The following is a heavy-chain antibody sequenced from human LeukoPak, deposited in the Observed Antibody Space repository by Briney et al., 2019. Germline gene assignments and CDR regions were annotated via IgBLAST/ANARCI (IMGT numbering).Heavy chain of an antibody. Sequence: GGSLRLSCAASGFTFSSYWMSWVRQAPGKGLEWVANIKQDGSEKYYVDSVKGRFTISRDNSKNTLYLQMNSLRAEDTAVYYCARVMIAVAAYDYWGQGTLVTVSS. CDR1: GFTFSSYW. CDR3: ARVMIAVAAYDY. D-gene: IGHD6-19*01. V-gene: IGHV3-7*03. J-gene: IGHJ4*02. CDR2: IKQDGSEK.